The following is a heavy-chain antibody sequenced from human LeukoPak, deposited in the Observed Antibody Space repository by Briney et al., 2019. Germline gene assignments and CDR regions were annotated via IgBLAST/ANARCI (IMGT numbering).Heavy chain of an antibody. J-gene: IGHJ4*02. V-gene: IGHV3-23*01. CDR2: VSGRGGAT. Sequence: GGSLRLSCVASGFTFSNYVMSWVRQAPGKGLEWISTVSGRGGATYYADSVKGRFTISRGNSKNTLYLQMNSLRAEDTAVYYCAKVGAWDIVVVPAALNYFDYWGQGTLVTVSS. D-gene: IGHD2-2*01. CDR1: GFTFSNYV. CDR3: AKVGAWDIVVVPAALNYFDY.